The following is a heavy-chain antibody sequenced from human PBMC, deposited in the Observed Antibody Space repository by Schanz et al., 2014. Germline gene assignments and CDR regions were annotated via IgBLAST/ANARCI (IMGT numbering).Heavy chain of an antibody. J-gene: IGHJ4*02. Sequence: QVQLVQSGTQVKKPGASVKVSCKASGYTLSAYSLHWVRQAPGQGLEWMGKIIPVLNIATYAQRFQGRVAITADTSTNTAYRELSSLTSEDTAVHYGARTGYGPSLTHWGQGTLVTVSS. CDR3: ARTGYGPSLTH. CDR1: GYTLSAYS. CDR2: IIPVLNIA. D-gene: IGHD5-12*01. V-gene: IGHV1-69*09.